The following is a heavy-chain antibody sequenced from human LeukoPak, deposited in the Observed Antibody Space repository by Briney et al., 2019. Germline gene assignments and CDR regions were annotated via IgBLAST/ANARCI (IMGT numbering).Heavy chain of an antibody. Sequence: GGSLRLSCAASGFTFSSYSMNWVHQAPGKGLEWVSSISSSSSYIYYADSVKGRFTISRDNAKNSLYLQMNSLRAEDTAVYYCARVDLVGAKERVDYWGQGTLVTVSS. CDR2: ISSSSSYI. J-gene: IGHJ4*02. CDR1: GFTFSSYS. D-gene: IGHD1-26*01. V-gene: IGHV3-21*01. CDR3: ARVDLVGAKERVDY.